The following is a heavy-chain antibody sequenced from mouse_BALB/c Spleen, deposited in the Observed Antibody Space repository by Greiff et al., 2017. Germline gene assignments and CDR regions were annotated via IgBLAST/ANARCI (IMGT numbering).Heavy chain of an antibody. CDR2: IYPGDGST. V-gene: IGHV1S56*01. J-gene: IGHJ3*01. CDR1: GYTFTSYW. D-gene: IGHD3-2*01. Sequence: QVQLQQPGAELVKPGASVKMSCKASGYTFTSYWINWVKQRPGQGLEWIGWIYPGDGSTKYNEKFKGKATLTADKSSSTAYMQLSSLTSENSAVYFCASDSSGYVDYWGQGTLVTVSA. CDR3: ASDSSGYVDY.